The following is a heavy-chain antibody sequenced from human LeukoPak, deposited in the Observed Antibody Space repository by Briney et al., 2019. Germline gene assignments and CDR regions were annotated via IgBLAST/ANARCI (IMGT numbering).Heavy chain of an antibody. CDR2: IYYSGST. V-gene: IGHV4-59*08. D-gene: IGHD3-10*01. CDR1: GGSISSYY. Sequence: PSETLSLACTVSGGSISSYYWSWIRQPPGKGLEWIGYIYYSGSTNYNPSLKSRVTISVDTSKNQFSLKLSSVTAADTAVYYCASPSTLWFGDPIMGAFDIWGQGAMVTVSS. J-gene: IGHJ3*02. CDR3: ASPSTLWFGDPIMGAFDI.